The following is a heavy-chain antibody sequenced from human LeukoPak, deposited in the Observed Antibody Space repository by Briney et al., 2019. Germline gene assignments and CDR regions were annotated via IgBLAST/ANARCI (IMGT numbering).Heavy chain of an antibody. CDR3: ASYASGYNWLKA. J-gene: IGHJ5*02. Sequence: ASVTVAFKASGHTFTVYYIHWVRQAPGQGLEWMGWIHPGTGDTNYAQRFQGRVTVTRDTSITTAYMELSSLKSDDTAVYYCASYASGYNWLKAWGQGTLVTVSS. CDR2: IHPGTGDT. CDR1: GHTFTVYY. D-gene: IGHD3-10*01. V-gene: IGHV1-2*02.